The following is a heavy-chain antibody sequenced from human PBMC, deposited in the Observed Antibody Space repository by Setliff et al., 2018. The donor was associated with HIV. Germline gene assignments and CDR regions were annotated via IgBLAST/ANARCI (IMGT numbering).Heavy chain of an antibody. D-gene: IGHD3-22*01. CDR3: ASRIYYYDSNNFLREEGFDP. CDR1: GGSIGIHY. CDR2: VYHTGST. J-gene: IGHJ5*02. Sequence: SETLSLTCAVSGGSIGIHYWSWIRQPPGKGLEWIGTVYHTGSTIYNPSLQSRVIMSVDTSRNQFSLNVNSLTAADTAVYFCASRIYYYDSNNFLREEGFDPWGQGTLVTVSS. V-gene: IGHV4-59*11.